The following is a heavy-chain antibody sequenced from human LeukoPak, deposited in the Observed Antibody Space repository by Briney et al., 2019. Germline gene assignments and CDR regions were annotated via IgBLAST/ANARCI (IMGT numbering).Heavy chain of an antibody. J-gene: IGHJ6*02. CDR1: GGTFSSYA. Sequence: SVKVSCKASGGTFSSYAISWVRQAPGQGLEWMGGIIPIFGTANYAQKFQGRVTITADESTSTAYMELSSLRSEDTAVYYCARVGCSSTSCYIYYCYGMDVWGQGTTVTVSS. V-gene: IGHV1-69*13. CDR3: ARVGCSSTSCYIYYCYGMDV. CDR2: IIPIFGTA. D-gene: IGHD2-2*02.